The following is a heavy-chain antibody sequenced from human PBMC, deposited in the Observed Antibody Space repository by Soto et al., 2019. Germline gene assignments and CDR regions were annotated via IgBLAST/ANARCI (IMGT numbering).Heavy chain of an antibody. CDR2: IIPIFGTA. D-gene: IGHD1-1*01. J-gene: IGHJ6*02. Sequence: ASVKVSCKASGGTFSSYAISWVRQAPGQGLEWMGGIIPIFGTANYAQKFQGRVTITADESTSTAYMELSSLRSEDTAVYYCARDYWNQQDYYYGMDVWGQGTTVTVSS. V-gene: IGHV1-69*13. CDR3: ARDYWNQQDYYYGMDV. CDR1: GGTFSSYA.